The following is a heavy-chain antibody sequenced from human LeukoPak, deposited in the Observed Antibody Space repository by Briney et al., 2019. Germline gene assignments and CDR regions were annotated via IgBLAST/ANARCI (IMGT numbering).Heavy chain of an antibody. CDR2: IYYSGTT. V-gene: IGHV4-39*01. Sequence: SETLSLTCTVSGDSISSRTYCWGWIRQPPGEGLEWIGSIYYSGTTYYSPSLKSRVTISVDTSKNQFSLKLSSVTAADTAVYYCARRIRYYTGSGSYYSWFDPWGQGTLVTVSS. CDR1: GDSISSRTYC. D-gene: IGHD3-10*01. J-gene: IGHJ5*02. CDR3: ARRIRYYTGSGSYYSWFDP.